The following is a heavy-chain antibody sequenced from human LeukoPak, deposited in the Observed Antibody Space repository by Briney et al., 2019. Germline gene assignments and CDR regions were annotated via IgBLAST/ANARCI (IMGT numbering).Heavy chain of an antibody. CDR1: GFTFDDYA. V-gene: IGHV3-9*01. D-gene: IGHD6-6*01. J-gene: IGHJ4*02. Sequence: GGSLRLSCAASGFTFDDYAMHWVRQAPGEGLEWVSGISWNSGSIGYADSVKGRFTISRDNAKSSLYLQMNSLRAEDTALYYCAKSYSSSPPTTEFDYWGQGTLVTVSS. CDR2: ISWNSGSI. CDR3: AKSYSSSPPTTEFDY.